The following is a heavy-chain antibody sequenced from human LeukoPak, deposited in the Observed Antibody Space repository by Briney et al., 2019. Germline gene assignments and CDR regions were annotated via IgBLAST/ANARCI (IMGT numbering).Heavy chain of an antibody. CDR2: IYDSGST. V-gene: IGHV4-39*01. J-gene: IGHJ4*02. Sequence: SETLSLTCTVSGGSIRSSYYYWGWIRQPPGKGLEWIGSIYDSGSTYYSPSLKSRVTISVDTSKNQFSLKLNSVTAADTAVFYCARGRLLGSYYALDYWGQGTLVTVSS. D-gene: IGHD1-26*01. CDR1: GGSIRSSYYY. CDR3: ARGRLLGSYYALDY.